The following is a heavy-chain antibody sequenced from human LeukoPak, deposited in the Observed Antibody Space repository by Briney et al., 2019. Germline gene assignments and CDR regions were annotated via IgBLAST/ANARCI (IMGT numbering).Heavy chain of an antibody. CDR3: ARAPRNYDFWSGYYNPGYYYYGMDV. CDR2: MNPNSGNK. D-gene: IGHD3-3*01. V-gene: IGHV1-8*01. Sequence: SSVKVSCKASGYSFTSYDINWVRQATGQGLEWMGWMNPNSGNKGYAQKLQGRVTRTRNTSISTAYIELRSMRRQDKDVYYCARAPRNYDFWSGYYNPGYYYYGMDVWGQGTTVTVSS. J-gene: IGHJ6*02. CDR1: GYSFTSYD.